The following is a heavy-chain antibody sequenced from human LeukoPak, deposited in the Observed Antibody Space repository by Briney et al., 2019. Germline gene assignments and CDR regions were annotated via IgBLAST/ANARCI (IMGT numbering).Heavy chain of an antibody. CDR3: ARDWYSSSSAGQIFDY. CDR1: GYPISRGYY. J-gene: IGHJ4*02. CDR2: DYHSGST. V-gene: IGHV4-38-2*02. D-gene: IGHD6-6*01. Sequence: SETLSLTCTVSGYPISRGYYWGWIRQPPGKGLEWIGSDYHSGSTYQNPSLKSRVTISLDTSKNQFSLKLSSVTAADTAVYYCARDWYSSSSAGQIFDYWGQGTLVTVSS.